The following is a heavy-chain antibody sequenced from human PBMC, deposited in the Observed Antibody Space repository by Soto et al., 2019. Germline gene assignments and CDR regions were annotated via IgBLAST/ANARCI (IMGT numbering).Heavy chain of an antibody. Sequence: QVQLVQSGAEVKRPGASVKVSCKASGYTFSSHDIIWVRQPAGQGLEWMGWMNPLKGLSKTTYLPSFRGKVVMTRYTFLSTAYLQLSGLTSDDTAVYFCARGATADYDFWANPRGDWLDLWGQGTLLTVSS. CDR1: GYTFSSHD. CDR2: MNPLKGLSKT. J-gene: IGHJ5*02. D-gene: IGHD3-3*01. CDR3: ARGATADYDFWANPRGDWLDL. V-gene: IGHV1-8*01.